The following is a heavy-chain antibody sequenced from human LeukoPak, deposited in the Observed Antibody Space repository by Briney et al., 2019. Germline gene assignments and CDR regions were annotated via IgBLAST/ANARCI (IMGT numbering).Heavy chain of an antibody. Sequence: GGSLRLSCAASGFTFSSYGMHWVRQAPGKGLEWVAFIRNDGSDKYYADSVKGRFTISRDNSKNTLYLQMNSLRTEDTAVYYCGKDVGSYGIDYWGQGTLVTVSS. D-gene: IGHD3-16*01. V-gene: IGHV3-30*02. CDR2: IRNDGSDK. CDR3: GKDVGSYGIDY. CDR1: GFTFSSYG. J-gene: IGHJ4*02.